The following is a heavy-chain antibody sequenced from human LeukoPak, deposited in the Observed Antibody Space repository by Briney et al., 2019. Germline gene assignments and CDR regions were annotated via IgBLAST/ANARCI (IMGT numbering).Heavy chain of an antibody. CDR1: GFTFSSYG. J-gene: IGHJ4*02. Sequence: GGSLRLSCAASGFTFSSYGMHWVRQAPGKGLEWVAVTSYDESNKDYADSVKGRFTISRDNSKNTLYLQMDSLRSEDTAVYYCKRNVKQQFVVGPYWGQGTLVTVSS. V-gene: IGHV3-30-3*01. CDR2: TSYDESNK. CDR3: KRNVKQQFVVGPY. D-gene: IGHD6-6*01.